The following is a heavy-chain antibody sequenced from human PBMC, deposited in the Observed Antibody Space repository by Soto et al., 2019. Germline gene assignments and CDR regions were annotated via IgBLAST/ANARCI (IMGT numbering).Heavy chain of an antibody. CDR3: ARESPYGDYHYYYGMDV. CDR1: GYTFTSYG. Sequence: ASVKVSCKASGYTFTSYGISWVRQAPGQGLEWMGWISAYNGNTNYAQKLQGRVTMTTDTSTSTAYMELRSLRSDDTAVYYCARESPYGDYHYYYGMDVWGQGTTVTVSS. J-gene: IGHJ6*02. V-gene: IGHV1-18*01. D-gene: IGHD4-17*01. CDR2: ISAYNGNT.